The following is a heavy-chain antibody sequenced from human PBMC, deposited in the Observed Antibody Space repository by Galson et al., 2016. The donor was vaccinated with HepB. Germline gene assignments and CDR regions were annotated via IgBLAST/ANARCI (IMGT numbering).Heavy chain of an antibody. J-gene: IGHJ5*02. Sequence: SLRLSCAASGFTLSSYAMNWVRQAPGKGLEWVSSTSGTGSTTYYADSVKGRFTISRDNYKNTLFLQMSSLRGDDTAVYYCARDGYNHVALDPWGPGTPVTVSS. CDR1: GFTLSSYA. V-gene: IGHV3-23*01. D-gene: IGHD5-24*01. CDR2: TSGTGSTT. CDR3: ARDGYNHVALDP.